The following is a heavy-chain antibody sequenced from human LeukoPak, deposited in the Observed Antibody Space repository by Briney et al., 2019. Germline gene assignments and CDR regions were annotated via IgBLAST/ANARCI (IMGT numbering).Heavy chain of an antibody. V-gene: IGHV3-7*03. J-gene: IGHJ4*02. CDR1: GFTFSSYW. Sequence: GGSLRLSCAASGFTFSSYWMSWVRQAPGKGLEGVANIKQDGSEKYYVDSVKGRLTISRDNAKNSLYLQMNSLRAEDTAVYYCARERWSLSGRYFDYWGQGTLVTVSS. D-gene: IGHD5-24*01. CDR2: IKQDGSEK. CDR3: ARERWSLSGRYFDY.